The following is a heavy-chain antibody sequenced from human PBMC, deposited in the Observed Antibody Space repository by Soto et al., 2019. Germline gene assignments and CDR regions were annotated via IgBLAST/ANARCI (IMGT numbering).Heavy chain of an antibody. V-gene: IGHV3-48*01. CDR2: ISGRSNTI. D-gene: IGHD3-22*01. J-gene: IGHJ4*02. Sequence: GGSLRLSCVASGFTFSDYNMNWVRQAPGKGLEWVSFISGRSNTIYYADSVKGRFTISRDNAKNSLYLLMNSLRAEDTAVYYCAREGDGSGYFSDYWGQGTLVTVSS. CDR3: AREGDGSGYFSDY. CDR1: GFTFSDYN.